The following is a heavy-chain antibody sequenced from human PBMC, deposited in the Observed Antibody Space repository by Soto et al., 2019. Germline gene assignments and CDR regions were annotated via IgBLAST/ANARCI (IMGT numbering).Heavy chain of an antibody. Sequence: QVQLVQSGTEVKKPGASVKVSCKASGYTFASFAITWVRQAPGQGLEWMGWISTYRGNTNYAQKLQGRVIMTTDTSTSTAYMELRSLRSDDTVVYYCARYYDILTDNYAMDVWGQGTTVTVSS. D-gene: IGHD3-9*01. CDR2: ISTYRGNT. CDR1: GYTFASFA. V-gene: IGHV1-18*01. J-gene: IGHJ6*02. CDR3: ARYYDILTDNYAMDV.